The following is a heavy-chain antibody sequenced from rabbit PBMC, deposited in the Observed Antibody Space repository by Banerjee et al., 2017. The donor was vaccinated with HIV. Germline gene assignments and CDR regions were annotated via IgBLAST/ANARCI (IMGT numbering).Heavy chain of an antibody. J-gene: IGHJ4*01. CDR1: GFSFSSRYW. D-gene: IGHD1-1*01. CDR2: IVAGSSGTT. CDR3: ARAGGFENYFNL. Sequence: EQLEESGRDLVKPEGSLTLTCTASGFSFSSRYWICWIRQAPGKGLEWIGCIVAGSSGTTYYASWAKGRFTISKTSSTTVTLQMTSLTAADTATYFCARAGGFENYFNLWGPGTLVTVS. V-gene: IGHV1S45*01.